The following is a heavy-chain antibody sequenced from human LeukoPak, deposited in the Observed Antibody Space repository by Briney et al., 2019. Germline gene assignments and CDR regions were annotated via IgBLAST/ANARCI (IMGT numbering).Heavy chain of an antibody. J-gene: IGHJ4*02. CDR1: GFTFSSDA. V-gene: IGHV3-23*01. D-gene: IGHD3-10*01. CDR2: ISGSGGST. CDR3: AKDQSMGLLWFGELLY. Sequence: GGSLRLSCAASGFTFSSDAMSWVRQAPGKGLEWVSAISGSGGSTYYADSVKGRFTISRDNSKNTLYLQMNSLRAEDTAVYYCAKDQSMGLLWFGELLYWGQGTLVTVSS.